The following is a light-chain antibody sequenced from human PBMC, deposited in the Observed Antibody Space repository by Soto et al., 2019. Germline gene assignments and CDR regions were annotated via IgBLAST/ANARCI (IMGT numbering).Light chain of an antibody. CDR3: SSYTTSSALV. CDR1: SSDVGGYNY. V-gene: IGLV2-14*01. Sequence: QSALTQPASVSGSPGQPITISCSGTSSDVGGYNYVSWYQQYPGKAPKLMIYEVNNRPSGVSNRFSGSKSDNTASLTISGLQAEDEADYYCSSYTTSSALVFGGGTKLTVL. J-gene: IGLJ2*01. CDR2: EVN.